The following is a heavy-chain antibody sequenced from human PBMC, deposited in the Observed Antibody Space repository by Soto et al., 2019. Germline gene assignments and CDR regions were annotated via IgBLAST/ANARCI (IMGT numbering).Heavy chain of an antibody. Sequence: SVKVSCKASGYIFHNYGISWVRQAPGQGLEWMGRIIPILGIANCAQKFQGRVTITADKSTSTAYMELSSLRSEDTAVYYCARGGDYYGSGSYYNDYYYGMDVWGQGTTVTVSS. D-gene: IGHD3-10*01. V-gene: IGHV1-69*04. J-gene: IGHJ6*02. CDR1: GYIFHNYG. CDR3: ARGGDYYGSGSYYNDYYYGMDV. CDR2: IIPILGIA.